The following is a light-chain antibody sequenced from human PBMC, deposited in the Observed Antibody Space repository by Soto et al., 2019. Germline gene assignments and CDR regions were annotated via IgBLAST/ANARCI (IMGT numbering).Light chain of an antibody. J-gene: IGLJ1*01. CDR2: GNS. CDR3: QSYDSSLSGKV. Sequence: QSVLTQPPSVSGAPGQRVTISCTGSSSNIGAGYDVHWYQQLPGTAPKLLIYGNSNRPSGVPDRFSGSKSGTSASLAITWLQAEDEADYYCQSYDSSLSGKVFGTGTKVTVL. V-gene: IGLV1-40*01. CDR1: SSNIGAGYD.